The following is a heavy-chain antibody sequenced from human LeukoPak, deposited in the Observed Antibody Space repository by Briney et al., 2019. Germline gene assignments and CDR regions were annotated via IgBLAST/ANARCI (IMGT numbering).Heavy chain of an antibody. CDR1: GFTFSNAW. D-gene: IGHD2-15*01. J-gene: IGHJ4*02. V-gene: IGHV3-15*01. CDR3: TTVRGFCSGRSCLGY. CDR2: IKSKTDDGTT. Sequence: PGGSLRLSCAASGFTFSNAWMSWVRQAPGKGLEWVGRIKSKTDDGTTDYAAPVKGRFTISRDDSKNTLYLQMNSLKTEDTAVFYCTTVRGFCSGRSCLGYWGQGTLVTVSS.